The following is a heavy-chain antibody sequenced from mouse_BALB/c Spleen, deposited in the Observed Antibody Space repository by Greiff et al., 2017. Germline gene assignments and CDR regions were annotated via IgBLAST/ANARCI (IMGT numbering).Heavy chain of an antibody. CDR2: IDPSDSYT. Sequence: QVQLQQSGAELVKPGASVKMSCKASGYTFTSYWMHWVKQRPGQGLEWIGTIDPSDSYTSYNQKFKGKATLTVDTSSSTAYMQLSSLTSEDSAVYYCTRNWEDYWGQGTTLTVSS. J-gene: IGHJ2*01. CDR3: TRNWEDY. D-gene: IGHD4-1*01. CDR1: GYTFTSYW. V-gene: IGHV1S127*01.